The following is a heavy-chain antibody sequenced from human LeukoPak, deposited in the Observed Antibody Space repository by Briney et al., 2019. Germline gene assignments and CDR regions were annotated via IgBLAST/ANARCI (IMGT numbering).Heavy chain of an antibody. CDR1: GFTFSSYS. D-gene: IGHD3-10*01. J-gene: IGHJ4*02. V-gene: IGHV3-21*01. CDR3: ARDIGEWFGERWAFNDY. Sequence: GGSLRLSCAASGFTFSSYSMNWVRQAPGKGLEWVSSISSSSSYIYYADSVKGRFTISRDNAKNSLYLQMNSLRAEDTAVYYCARDIGEWFGERWAFNDYWGQGTLVTVSS. CDR2: ISSSSSYI.